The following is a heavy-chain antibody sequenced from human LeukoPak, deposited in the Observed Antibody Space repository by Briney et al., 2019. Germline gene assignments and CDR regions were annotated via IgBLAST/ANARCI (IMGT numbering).Heavy chain of an antibody. CDR2: IYYSGTT. CDR3: ARLVGAATDPFDY. CDR1: GVSISSSSYY. J-gene: IGHJ4*02. V-gene: IGHV4-39*01. D-gene: IGHD1-26*01. Sequence: PSETLSLTCTVSGVSISSSSYYWGWIRQPPGKGLEWIGTIYYSGTTYYNPSLKSRVTISLDTSKTQFSLKLSSVTASDTAVYYCARLVGAATDPFDYWGQGTLVTVSS.